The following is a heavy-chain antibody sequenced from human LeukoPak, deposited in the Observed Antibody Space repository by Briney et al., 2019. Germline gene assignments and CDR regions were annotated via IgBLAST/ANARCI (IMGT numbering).Heavy chain of an antibody. V-gene: IGHV1-2*02. CDR1: GYTFTGYY. Sequence: ASVKVSCKASGYTFTGYYMHWVRQAPGQGLEWMGWINPNSGGTNYAQKFQGRVTMTRDTSISTAYMELSRLRSDDTAVYYCARVDSSSWKINWFDPWGQGTLVTVSS. CDR2: INPNSGGT. J-gene: IGHJ5*02. CDR3: ARVDSSSWKINWFDP. D-gene: IGHD6-13*01.